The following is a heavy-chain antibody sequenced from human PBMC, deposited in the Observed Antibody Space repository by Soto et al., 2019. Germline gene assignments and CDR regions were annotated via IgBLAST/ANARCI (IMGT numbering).Heavy chain of an antibody. Sequence: PSETLSPTCTVSGDSISSYYWSWIRQPAGKGMEWIGRIHTTENTNYNPSLRSRVTMSVDTSNNQFSLKLTSLTAADTAVYYCARALSSAAGLYFDYWGQGTLVTVSS. CDR2: IHTTENT. V-gene: IGHV4-4*07. CDR3: ARALSSAAGLYFDY. CDR1: GDSISSYY. D-gene: IGHD6-13*01. J-gene: IGHJ4*02.